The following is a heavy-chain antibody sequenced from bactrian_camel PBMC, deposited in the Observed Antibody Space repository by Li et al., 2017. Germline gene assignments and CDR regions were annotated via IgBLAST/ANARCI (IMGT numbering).Heavy chain of an antibody. CDR1: GYTTGSYC. CDR3: AADIAPKSGGSWYGDYTY. Sequence: VQLVESGGGSVQTGGSLTPSCTVSGYTTGSYCMGWFRQTPGKEREGVAAIDSVGTTTYADSVKARFIVSKGNAKNTLTLQMNSLKPEDTAMYYCAADIAPKSGGSWYGDYTYWGQGTQVTVS. D-gene: IGHD6*01. V-gene: IGHV3S55*01. J-gene: IGHJ4*01. CDR2: IDSVGTT.